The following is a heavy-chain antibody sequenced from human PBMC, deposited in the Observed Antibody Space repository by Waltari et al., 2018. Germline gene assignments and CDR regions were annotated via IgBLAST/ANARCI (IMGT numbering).Heavy chain of an antibody. D-gene: IGHD2-15*01. Sequence: EVQLVESGGGLVQPGGSLRLSCAVSGFLYNDYWMDWVRQAPGQGLVWVSRIKSDGTNIKYADSVRGRFTISRDSAKNTFYLQMNSLRAEDTAVYYCTRNPGYWGQGTL. CDR1: GFLYNDYW. V-gene: IGHV3-74*03. CDR2: IKSDGTNI. J-gene: IGHJ4*02. CDR3: TRNPGY.